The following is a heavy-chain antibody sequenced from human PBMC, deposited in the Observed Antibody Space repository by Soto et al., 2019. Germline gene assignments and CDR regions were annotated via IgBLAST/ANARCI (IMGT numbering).Heavy chain of an antibody. Sequence: ASVKVSCKASGYTFTSYYMHWVRQAPGQGLEWMGIINPSGGSTSYAQKFQGRVTMTRDTSTSTVYMELSSLRSEDTAVYYCARDEYHDFWSGYSYGMDVWGQGTTVTVSS. CDR3: ARDEYHDFWSGYSYGMDV. CDR2: INPSGGST. CDR1: GYTFTSYY. D-gene: IGHD3-3*01. V-gene: IGHV1-46*01. J-gene: IGHJ6*02.